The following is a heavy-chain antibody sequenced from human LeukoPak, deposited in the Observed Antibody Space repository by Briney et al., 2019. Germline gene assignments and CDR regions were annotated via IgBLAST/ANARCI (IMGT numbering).Heavy chain of an antibody. J-gene: IGHJ4*02. CDR3: AKGSAYYYDSSLDY. CDR1: GFTFDDYA. CDR2: ISWNSGSI. D-gene: IGHD3-22*01. Sequence: GRSLRLSCAAPGFTFDDYAMHWVRQAPGKGLEWVSGISWNSGSIGYADSVKGRFTISRDNAKNSLYLQMNSLRAEDMALYYCAKGSAYYYDSSLDYWGQGTLVTVSS. V-gene: IGHV3-9*03.